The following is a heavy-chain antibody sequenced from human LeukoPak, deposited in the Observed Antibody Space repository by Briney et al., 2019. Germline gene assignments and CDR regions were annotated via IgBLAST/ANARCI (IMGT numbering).Heavy chain of an antibody. V-gene: IGHV3-21*01. J-gene: IGHJ3*02. CDR2: ISSSSSYI. CDR1: GFTFDDYA. Sequence: PGRSLRLSCAASGFTFDDYAMHWVRQAPGKGLEWVSSISSSSSYIYYADSVKGRFTISRDNAKNSLYLQMNSLRAEDTAVYYCARDGVPAASDAFDIWGQGTMVTVSS. CDR3: ARDGVPAASDAFDI. D-gene: IGHD2-2*01.